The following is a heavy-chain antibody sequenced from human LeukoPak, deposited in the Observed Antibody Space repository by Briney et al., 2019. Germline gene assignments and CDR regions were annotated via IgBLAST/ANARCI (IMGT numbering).Heavy chain of an antibody. CDR1: GFTFSSYA. D-gene: IGHD5-18*01. CDR2: ISYDGSNK. V-gene: IGHV3-30-3*01. CDR3: ARAGSQSHVDAAMGFCNY. J-gene: IGHJ4*02. Sequence: GGSLRLSCAASGFTFSSYATSWVRQAPGKGLEWVAVISYDGSNKYYADSVKGRFTISRDNSKNTLYLQMGSLSAEDTAVYYCARAGSQSHVDAAMGFCNYWGQGTLVTVSS.